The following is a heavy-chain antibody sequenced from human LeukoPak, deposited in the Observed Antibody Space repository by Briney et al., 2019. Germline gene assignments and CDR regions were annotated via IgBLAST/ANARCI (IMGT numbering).Heavy chain of an antibody. D-gene: IGHD2-21*01. CDR3: SGGDLLDY. J-gene: IGHJ4*02. CDR1: GFTFDDYA. V-gene: IGHV3-9*01. CDR2: ISWNSGSI. Sequence: PGGSLRLSCAASGFTFDDYAMHWVRQAPGKGLEWVSGISWNSGSIGYADSVKGRFTISRDNAKNSLYLQMNSLRAEDTAVYYCSGGDLLDYWGQGTLVTVSS.